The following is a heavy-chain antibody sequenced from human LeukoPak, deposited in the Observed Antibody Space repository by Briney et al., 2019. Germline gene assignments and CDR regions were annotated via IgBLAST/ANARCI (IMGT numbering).Heavy chain of an antibody. CDR3: ARQPQRYCSSASCYDIPRKQPKYYGMDV. Sequence: GEINHSGSTNYNPSLKSRVTISVDTSKNQFSLKLSSVTAADTAVYYCARQPQRYCSSASCYDIPRKQPKYYGMDVWGQGTTVTVSS. CDR2: INHSGST. D-gene: IGHD2-2*01. V-gene: IGHV4-34*01. J-gene: IGHJ6*02.